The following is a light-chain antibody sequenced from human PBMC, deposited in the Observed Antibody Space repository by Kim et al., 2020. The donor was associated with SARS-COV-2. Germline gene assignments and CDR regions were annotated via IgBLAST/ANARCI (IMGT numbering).Light chain of an antibody. V-gene: IGLV3-1*01. J-gene: IGLJ2*01. CDR3: QAWDNGSVI. CDR2: QDT. CDR1: KLGEKY. Sequence: VSPQQTASITCSGDKLGEKYVCWYQQKPGQPPGLVMFQDTKRPSGIPERFSGSNSGNTATLTISGTQAMDEADYYCQAWDNGSVIFGGGTQLTVL.